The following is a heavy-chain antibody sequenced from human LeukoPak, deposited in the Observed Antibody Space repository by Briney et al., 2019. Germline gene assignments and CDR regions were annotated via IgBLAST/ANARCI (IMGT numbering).Heavy chain of an antibody. CDR1: GFTFTRFW. CDR3: ATSGGDY. Sequence: PGGSLRLSCAASGFTFTRFWMSWVRQAPGKGLEWVANIKLEGSEKDYVDSVKGRFTISRDNAKNSPYLQMNSLRAEDTAVYYCATSGGDYWGQGTLVTVSS. V-gene: IGHV3-7*01. J-gene: IGHJ4*02. CDR2: IKLEGSEK. D-gene: IGHD3-10*01.